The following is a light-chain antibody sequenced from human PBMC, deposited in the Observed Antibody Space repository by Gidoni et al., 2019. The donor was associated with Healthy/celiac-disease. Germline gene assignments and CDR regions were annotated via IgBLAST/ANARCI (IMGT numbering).Light chain of an antibody. J-gene: IGLJ1*01. CDR3: CSYSGSSTFPYV. CDR1: SSDVGRYNL. V-gene: IGLV2-23*02. Sequence: QSALAQPASVSGSPGQAITISCTGTSSDVGRYNLVSWYQQLPGKAPKLIIYEVSKRPSGVSNRFSCSKSGNTASLTISGLQADDEADYYFCSYSGSSTFPYVFGTGTKVTVL. CDR2: EVS.